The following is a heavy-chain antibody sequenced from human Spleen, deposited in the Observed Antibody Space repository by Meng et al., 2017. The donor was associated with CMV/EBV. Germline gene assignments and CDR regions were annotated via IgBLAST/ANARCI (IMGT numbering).Heavy chain of an antibody. Sequence: ASGFTFDDYGMSWVRQAPGKGLEWVSGTNWNGGNTGYAKSVKGRFTISRDNAKNSLCLQMKSLRAEDTAFYYCAREPWFSTSSGGDYWGQGTLVTVSS. CDR1: GFTFDDYG. D-gene: IGHD6-6*01. CDR2: TNWNGGNT. V-gene: IGHV3-20*03. CDR3: AREPWFSTSSGGDY. J-gene: IGHJ4*02.